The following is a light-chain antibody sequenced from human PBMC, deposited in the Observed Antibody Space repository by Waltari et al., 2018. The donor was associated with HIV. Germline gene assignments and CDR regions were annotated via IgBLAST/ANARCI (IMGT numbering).Light chain of an antibody. Sequence: EIVMTQFPATLSVSPRERVSLSCSASQSIRSQLAWYQQRPGKAPRLLIYGASTRATDIPARCSCGGSGTECTLTISGLQAEDFAVYYCHQYGVGPPWTCGQGTKVGI. J-gene: IGKJ1*01. CDR2: GAS. CDR1: QSIRSQ. CDR3: HQYGVGPPWT. V-gene: IGKV3D-15*01.